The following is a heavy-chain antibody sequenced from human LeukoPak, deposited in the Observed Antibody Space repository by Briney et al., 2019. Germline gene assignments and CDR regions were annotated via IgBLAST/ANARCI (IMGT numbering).Heavy chain of an antibody. CDR2: INQDGSEK. V-gene: IGHV3-7*01. J-gene: IGHJ4*02. CDR1: GFTFSSYW. D-gene: IGHD3-10*01. Sequence: GGSLRLSCAASGFTFSSYWMSWVRQVPGQGLEWVANINQDGSEKHYVDSVKGRFTISRDNANNSLFLQMDSLRAEDTAFYYCSREDYFGSGSPAYWGQGTPVTVSS. CDR3: SREDYFGSGSPAY.